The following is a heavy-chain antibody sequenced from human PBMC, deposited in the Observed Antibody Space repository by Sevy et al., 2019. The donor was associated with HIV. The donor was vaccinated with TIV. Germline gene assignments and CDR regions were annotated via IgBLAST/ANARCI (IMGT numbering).Heavy chain of an antibody. Sequence: ASVKVSCKASGGTFSSYAISWVRQAPGQGLEWMGGIIPIFGTANYAQKFQGRVTITADESTSTAYMELSSLRSEDTAVYYCAGGINTIFGVVRLPLNYYGMDVWGQGTTVTVSS. CDR2: IIPIFGTA. V-gene: IGHV1-69*13. CDR3: AGGINTIFGVVRLPLNYYGMDV. D-gene: IGHD3-3*01. CDR1: GGTFSSYA. J-gene: IGHJ6*02.